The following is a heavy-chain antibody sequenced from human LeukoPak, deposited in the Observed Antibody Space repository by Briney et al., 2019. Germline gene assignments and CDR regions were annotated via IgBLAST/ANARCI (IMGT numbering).Heavy chain of an antibody. D-gene: IGHD1-7*01. CDR2: ISSSSSYM. V-gene: IGHV3-21*01. J-gene: IGHJ4*02. CDR1: GFTFSSYS. CDR3: ARDPTTYNWNYGY. Sequence: GGSLRLSCAASGFTFSSYSMNWVRQAPGKGLEWVSSISSSSSYMYYADSVKGRFTISRDNAKNSLYLQMNSLRAEDTAVYYCARDPTTYNWNYGYWGQGTLVTVSS.